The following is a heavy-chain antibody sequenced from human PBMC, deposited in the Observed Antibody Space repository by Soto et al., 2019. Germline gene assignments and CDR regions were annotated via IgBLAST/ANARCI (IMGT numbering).Heavy chain of an antibody. D-gene: IGHD5-12*01. CDR3: AKGRVGDGYNSGAYGY. V-gene: IGHV3-30*18. CDR1: GFTFSSYG. CDR2: ISYDGSNK. J-gene: IGHJ4*02. Sequence: QVQLVESGGGVVQPGRSLRLSCAASGFTFSSYGMRWVRQAPGKGLEWVAVISYDGSNKYYADSVKGRFTISRDNSKNTLYLQMNSLRAEDTGVYYCAKGRVGDGYNSGAYGYWGQGTLVTVSS.